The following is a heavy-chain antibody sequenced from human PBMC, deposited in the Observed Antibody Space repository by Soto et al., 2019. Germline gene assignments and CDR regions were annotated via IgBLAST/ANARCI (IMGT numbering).Heavy chain of an antibody. CDR1: GFTFSSYW. CDR2: IKQDGSGK. Sequence: GGSLRLSCAASGFTFSSYWMSWVRQAPGKGLEWVANIKQDGSGKYYVDSVKGRFTISRDNAKNSLYLQMNSLRAEDTAVYYCARMDLGLRYFDWLFPPDYWGQGTLVTVSS. CDR3: ARMDLGLRYFDWLFPPDY. J-gene: IGHJ4*02. V-gene: IGHV3-7*01. D-gene: IGHD3-9*01.